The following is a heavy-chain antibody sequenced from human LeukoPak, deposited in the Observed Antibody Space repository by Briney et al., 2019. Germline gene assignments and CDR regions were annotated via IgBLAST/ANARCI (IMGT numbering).Heavy chain of an antibody. D-gene: IGHD1-26*01. CDR1: GGSIGSSSYY. J-gene: IGHJ6*03. CDR3: ARHSGSRPGYYYMDV. CDR2: IYYSGST. V-gene: IGHV4-39*01. Sequence: SETLSLTCTVSGGSIGSSSYYWGWIRQPPGKGLEWIGSIYYSGSTYYNPSLKSRVTISVDTSKNQFSLKLSSVTAADTAVYYCARHSGSRPGYYYMDVWGKGTTVTVSS.